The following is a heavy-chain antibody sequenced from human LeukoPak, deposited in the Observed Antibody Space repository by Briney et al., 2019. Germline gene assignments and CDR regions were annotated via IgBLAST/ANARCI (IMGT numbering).Heavy chain of an antibody. CDR1: GFTFSSYG. V-gene: IGHV3-23*01. CDR2: ISNNGGYT. D-gene: IGHD2-15*01. CDR3: AKQLGYCSDGSCYFPY. Sequence: GGSLRLSCAASGFTFSSYGMHRVRQAPGKGLEWVSAISNNGGYTYYADSVQGRFTISRDNSKSTLCLQMNSLRAEDTAVYYCAKQLGYCSDGSCYFPYWGQGTLVTVSS. J-gene: IGHJ4*02.